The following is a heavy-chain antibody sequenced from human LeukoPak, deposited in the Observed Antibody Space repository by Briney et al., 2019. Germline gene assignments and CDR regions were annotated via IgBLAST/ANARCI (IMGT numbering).Heavy chain of an antibody. Sequence: ASVNVSCKASRYTFTNLDINWVRQAPRKGLEWVGWMNPNNGNTTYAQKLQATVATTRDTSISTSYMELSSLTSEDTAVYYCARGGAVAGSNGFDPWGQGTLVTVSS. CDR3: ARGGAVAGSNGFDP. D-gene: IGHD6-19*01. CDR1: RYTFTNLD. J-gene: IGHJ5*02. V-gene: IGHV1-8*03. CDR2: MNPNNGNT.